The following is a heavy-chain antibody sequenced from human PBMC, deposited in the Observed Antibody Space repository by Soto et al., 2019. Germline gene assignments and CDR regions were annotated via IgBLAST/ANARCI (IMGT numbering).Heavy chain of an antibody. CDR2: ISSSGSTI. CDR3: ARVGYDFWSGYYSLYYYGMDV. Sequence: GVSLGLSCAASGFTFSSYEMNWVRQAPGKGLEWVSYISSSGSTIHYADSVKGRFTISRDNAKNTLYLQMNSLRAEDTAVYYCARVGYDFWSGYYSLYYYGMDVWGQGTTVTVSS. J-gene: IGHJ6*02. CDR1: GFTFSSYE. D-gene: IGHD3-3*01. V-gene: IGHV3-48*03.